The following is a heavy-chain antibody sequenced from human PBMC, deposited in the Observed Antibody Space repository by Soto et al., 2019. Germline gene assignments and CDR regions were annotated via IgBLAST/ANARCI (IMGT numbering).Heavy chain of an antibody. V-gene: IGHV3-30*18. CDR1: GFTFSSYG. D-gene: IGHD3-3*01. CDR2: ISYDGSNT. J-gene: IGHJ6*02. Sequence: QVQLVESGGGVVHPGRSLRLSCAASGFTFSSYGMHWVRQAPGKGLEWVAVISYDGSNTNYADSVKGRFTISRDNSKNTQYLQMNSLRAEDTAVYYCAKEVWSGPMDVWGQGTTVTVSS. CDR3: AKEVWSGPMDV.